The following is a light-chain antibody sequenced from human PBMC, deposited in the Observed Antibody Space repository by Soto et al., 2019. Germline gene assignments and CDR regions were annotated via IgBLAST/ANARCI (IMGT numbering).Light chain of an antibody. V-gene: IGKV4-1*01. Sequence: DIVLTQSPDSLAVSLGERATINCKSSQSVLTSSNNKNFLAWYQQKSGQPPKLLLYWASARDSGVPDRFSGSGSGTDFTLTISSLRAEDVGVYYCQQYYTAPFTFGGGTTVEIK. CDR2: WAS. J-gene: IGKJ4*01. CDR3: QQYYTAPFT. CDR1: QSVLTSSNNKNF.